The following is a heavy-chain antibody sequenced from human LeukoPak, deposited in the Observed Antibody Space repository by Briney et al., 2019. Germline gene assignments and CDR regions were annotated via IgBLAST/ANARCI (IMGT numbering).Heavy chain of an antibody. CDR3: ARVPYSSSWSGVLVFDI. J-gene: IGHJ3*02. D-gene: IGHD6-13*01. CDR2: INSNSGGT. CDR1: GYTFTGYY. V-gene: IGHV1-2*02. Sequence: PAASVKVSCKASGYTFTGYYMHWVRQAPGQGLEWMGWINSNSGGTNYAQKFQDRVTMTRDTSISTAYMELSRLRSDDTAVYYCARVPYSSSWSGVLVFDIWGQGTMVTVSS.